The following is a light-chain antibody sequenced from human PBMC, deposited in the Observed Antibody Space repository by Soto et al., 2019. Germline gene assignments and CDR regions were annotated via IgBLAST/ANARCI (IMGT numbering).Light chain of an antibody. V-gene: IGKV1-5*01. CDR1: QSIRSW. Sequence: DIQMTQSPSTLSASVGDRITITYRASQSIRSWLAWYQQKPGKAPKVLIYDASTLESGVPPRFSGGGSRTEFTLTISSLQPDDFATYYCQQYESAPLTFGGGTKVHIK. CDR2: DAS. J-gene: IGKJ4*01. CDR3: QQYESAPLT.